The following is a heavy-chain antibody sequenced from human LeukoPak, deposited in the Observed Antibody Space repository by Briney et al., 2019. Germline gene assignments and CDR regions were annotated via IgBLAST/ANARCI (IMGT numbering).Heavy chain of an antibody. CDR1: GYTFTSYY. J-gene: IGHJ5*02. D-gene: IGHD3-9*01. V-gene: IGHV1-46*01. Sequence: ASVKVSCKASGYTFTSYYMYWVRQAPGQGLEWMGIINPSGGSTSYAQKFQGRVTMTRDTSTSTVYMELSSLRSEDTAVYYCAREDYDILTGNWFDPWGQGTLVTVSS. CDR3: AREDYDILTGNWFDP. CDR2: INPSGGST.